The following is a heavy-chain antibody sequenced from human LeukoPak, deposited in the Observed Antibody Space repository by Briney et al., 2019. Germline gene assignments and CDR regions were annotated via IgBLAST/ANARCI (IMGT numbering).Heavy chain of an antibody. CDR2: IYHSGST. Sequence: SETLSLTCAVSGYSISSGYYWGWIRQPPGKGLEWIGSIYHSGSTYYNPSLKSRVTISVDTSKNQFSLKLSSVTAADTAVYYCASEDGSGINWFDPWGQGTLVTVSS. D-gene: IGHD3-10*01. CDR3: ASEDGSGINWFDP. V-gene: IGHV4-38-2*01. CDR1: GYSISSGYY. J-gene: IGHJ5*02.